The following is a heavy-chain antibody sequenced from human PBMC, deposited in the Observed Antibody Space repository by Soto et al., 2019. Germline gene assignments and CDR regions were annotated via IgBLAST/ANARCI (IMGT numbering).Heavy chain of an antibody. V-gene: IGHV3-15*01. CDR1: GFTFSNAW. J-gene: IGHJ4*02. Sequence: PGGSLRLSCAASGFTFSNAWMSWVRQAPGKGLEWVGRIKSKTDGGTTDYAAPVKGRFTISRDNSKNTLYLQMNSLKTEDTAVYYCTTDSYIVVVARSYWGQGTLVTVSS. CDR2: IKSKTDGGTT. D-gene: IGHD2-21*01. CDR3: TTDSYIVVVARSY.